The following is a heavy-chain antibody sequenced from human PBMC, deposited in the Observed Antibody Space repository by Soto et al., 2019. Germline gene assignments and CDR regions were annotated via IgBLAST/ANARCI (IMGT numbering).Heavy chain of an antibody. V-gene: IGHV3-74*01. CDR3: ATAEVAH. CDR1: VFTVSNND. J-gene: IGHJ4*02. CDR2: VISDGKNI. Sequence: GGSLRFSCAVSVFTVSNNDMSLVRQAPGKGLEGVSRVISDGKNIDYADSVKGRFTVSRDNAKNTLYLQMNSLRAEDTAVYYCATAEVAHWGQGTMVTVSS.